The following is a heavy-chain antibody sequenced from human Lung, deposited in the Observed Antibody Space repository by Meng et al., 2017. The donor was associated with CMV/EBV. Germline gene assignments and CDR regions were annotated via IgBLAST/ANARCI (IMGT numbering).Heavy chain of an antibody. CDR2: ISWDGAST. D-gene: IGHD1-14*01. J-gene: IGHJ4*02. Sequence: GESLKISCAASGFTFDDYTMHWVCQVPGKGLEWVSLISWDGASTNYADSVKGRFTISRDNDKNSLFLQMNNLRSEDTALYYCSKGITNWGQGTLVTVSS. CDR1: GFTFDDYT. CDR3: SKGITN. V-gene: IGHV3-43*01.